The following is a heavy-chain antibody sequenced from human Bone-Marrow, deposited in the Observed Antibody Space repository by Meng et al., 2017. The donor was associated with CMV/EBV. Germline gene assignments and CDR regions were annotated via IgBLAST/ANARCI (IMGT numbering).Heavy chain of an antibody. Sequence: GGSLSLSCPASRLTFSSYWTHWVRQAPGNWLVWVSRINSDGSSTSYEESVKGRFTISRDNAKNTLYPQMNSQRAEDTAVYYCAREVVVVVPAATNYYYYGMDVWGQGTTVTVSS. J-gene: IGHJ6*02. CDR2: INSDGSST. V-gene: IGHV3-74*01. CDR1: RLTFSSYW. CDR3: AREVVVVVPAATNYYYYGMDV. D-gene: IGHD2-2*01.